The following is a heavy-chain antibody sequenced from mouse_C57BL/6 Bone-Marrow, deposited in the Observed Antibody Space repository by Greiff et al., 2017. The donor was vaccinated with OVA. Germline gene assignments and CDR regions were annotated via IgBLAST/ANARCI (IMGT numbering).Heavy chain of an antibody. CDR2: IYPGDGDT. J-gene: IGHJ1*03. V-gene: IGHV1-82*01. Sequence: QVQLKQSGPELVKPGASVKISCKASGYAFSSSWMNWVKQRPGKGLEWIGRIYPGDGDTNYNGKFKGKATLTADKSSSTAYMQRSSLTSEDSAVYFCARCHDGSSYWYFDVWGTGTTVTVSS. CDR1: GYAFSSSW. D-gene: IGHD1-1*01. CDR3: ARCHDGSSYWYFDV.